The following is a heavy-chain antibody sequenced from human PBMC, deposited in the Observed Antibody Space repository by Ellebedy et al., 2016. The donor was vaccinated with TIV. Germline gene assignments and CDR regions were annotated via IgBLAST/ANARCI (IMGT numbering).Heavy chain of an antibody. V-gene: IGHV3-53*01. CDR3: AKGLGPYATTPDY. CDR1: GFTVGNNY. CDR2: IYIGGGT. Sequence: GESLKISCTASGFTVGNNYMNWLRQAPVKGLEWVSLIYIGGGTGYADSVKGRFTISRDNSKNTLYLQMDSLRVDDTAMYYCAKGLGPYATTPDYWGQGTLVTVSS. J-gene: IGHJ4*02. D-gene: IGHD3-16*01.